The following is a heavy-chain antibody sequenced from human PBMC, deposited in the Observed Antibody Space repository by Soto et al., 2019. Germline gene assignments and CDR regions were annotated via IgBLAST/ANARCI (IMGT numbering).Heavy chain of an antibody. D-gene: IGHD6-19*01. CDR2: VYYSGTT. J-gene: IGHJ4*02. CDR3: ARPYSSGWNPFDY. V-gene: IGHV4-39*01. Sequence: PSETLSLTFTVSGASISSSSYYWGWIRQPPGKGLEWIGSVYYSGTTYYNPSLKSRVTISVDTSKSQFSLKLNSVTAADTAVYYCARPYSSGWNPFDYWGQGTLVTVSS. CDR1: GASISSSSYY.